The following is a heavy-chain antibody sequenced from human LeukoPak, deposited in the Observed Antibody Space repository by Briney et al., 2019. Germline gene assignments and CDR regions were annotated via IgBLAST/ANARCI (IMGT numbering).Heavy chain of an antibody. J-gene: IGHJ3*02. D-gene: IGHD3-10*01. V-gene: IGHV4-38-2*02. CDR1: GYFISSGYY. CDR2: IFDRGNT. CDR3: ASAATMVRGVRAFDI. Sequence: SETLSLTCTVSGYFISSGYYWGGIRRPPGKGLEWIGNIFDRGNTFNNPSLKRRVTISVDTSKTQLSLKLRSVTAADTAVYFCASAATMVRGVRAFDIWGQGTMVTVSS.